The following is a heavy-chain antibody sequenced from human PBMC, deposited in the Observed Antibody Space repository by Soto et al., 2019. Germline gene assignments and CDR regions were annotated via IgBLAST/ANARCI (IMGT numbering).Heavy chain of an antibody. CDR1: GYTFTSYG. CDR2: ISAYNGNT. CDR3: ARETSASVRYYYGMEV. J-gene: IGHJ6*02. Sequence: QVQLVQSGAEVKKPGASVKVSCKASGYTFTSYGICWVRQAPGQGLEWMGWISAYNGNTNYAQKRQGRVTMTTDTSTSTAYMELRSLRSDDTAVYYCARETSASVRYYYGMEVWGQGTTVTVSS. D-gene: IGHD3-10*02. V-gene: IGHV1-18*01.